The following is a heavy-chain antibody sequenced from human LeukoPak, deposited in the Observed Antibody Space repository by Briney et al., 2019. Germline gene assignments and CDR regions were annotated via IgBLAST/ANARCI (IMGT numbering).Heavy chain of an antibody. D-gene: IGHD6-13*01. CDR3: ASDSSSSPAYYHYYMDA. J-gene: IGHJ6*03. Sequence: PGGSLRLSCAAPGFTFSSYTMNWVRQAPGKGLEWVSSITTTSSYIYYADSVKGRFTISRDNAKSSLFLQMNSLRAEDTGVYYCASDSSSSPAYYHYYMDAWGKGTTVTVSS. CDR1: GFTFSSYT. CDR2: ITTTSSYI. V-gene: IGHV3-21*01.